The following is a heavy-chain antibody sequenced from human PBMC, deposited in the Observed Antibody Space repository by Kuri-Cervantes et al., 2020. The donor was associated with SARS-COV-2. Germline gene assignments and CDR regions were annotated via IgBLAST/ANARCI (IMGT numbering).Heavy chain of an antibody. CDR3: GRVSWLQLWRRYSDS. Sequence: SQTLSLTCAVSGVPVTGGSYSWAWIRQPAGKGLEWIGHLDTSGSTTYNPSPRGRVTISLDPSNNRFSLSLTSTTAADTAVYYCGRVSWLQLWRRYSDSWGQGTLVTVSS. CDR1: GVPVTGGSYS. D-gene: IGHD5-24*01. J-gene: IGHJ4*02. CDR2: LDTSGST. V-gene: IGHV4-61*09.